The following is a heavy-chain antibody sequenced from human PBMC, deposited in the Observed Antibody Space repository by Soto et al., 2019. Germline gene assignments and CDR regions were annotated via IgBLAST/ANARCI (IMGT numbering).Heavy chain of an antibody. CDR1: GFTFSSYG. D-gene: IGHD5-18*01. CDR3: AKLVDTAMVHSY. J-gene: IGHJ4*02. CDR2: ISYDGSNK. V-gene: IGHV3-30*18. Sequence: QVQLVESGGGVVQPGRSLRLSCAASGFTFSSYGMHWVRQAPGKGLEWVAVISYDGSNKYYADSVKGRFTISRDNSKNTLYLQMNSLRAEDTAVYYCAKLVDTAMVHSYWGQGTLVTVSS.